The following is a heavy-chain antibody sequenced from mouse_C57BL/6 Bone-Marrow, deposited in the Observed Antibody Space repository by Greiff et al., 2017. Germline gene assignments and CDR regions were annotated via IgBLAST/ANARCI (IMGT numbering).Heavy chain of an antibody. Sequence: QVQLQQSGPELVKPGASVKISCKASGYAFSSSWMNWVKQRPGKGLEWIGRIYPGDGDTNYNGKFKGKATLTADKSSSTAYMQLSSLTSEDSAVYCCARWVVGDCFDYWGQGTTLTVSS. CDR2: IYPGDGDT. D-gene: IGHD1-1*01. J-gene: IGHJ2*01. V-gene: IGHV1-82*01. CDR3: ARWVVGDCFDY. CDR1: GYAFSSSW.